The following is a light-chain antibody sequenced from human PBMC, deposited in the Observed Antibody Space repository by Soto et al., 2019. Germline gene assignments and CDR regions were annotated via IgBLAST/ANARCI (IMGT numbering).Light chain of an antibody. V-gene: IGLV2-14*01. CDR1: SSDIGGYNS. J-gene: IGLJ2*01. CDR2: AVS. Sequence: QSALTQPASVSGSPGQSITISCTGTSSDIGGYNSVSWYQQHPGKAPKLVIYAVSNRPSGVSSRLSGSKSGNTASLTMSGLQAEDEATNYCSSYTTSSTLLIFGGGTKLTVL. CDR3: SSYTTSSTLLI.